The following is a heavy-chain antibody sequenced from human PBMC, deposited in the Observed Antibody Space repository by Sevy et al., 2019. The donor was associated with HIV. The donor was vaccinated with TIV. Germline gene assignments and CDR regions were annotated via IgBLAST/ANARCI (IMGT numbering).Heavy chain of an antibody. Sequence: GGSLRLSCAGYGFSFSGSDMHWVRQPTGKGLEWISGIGTLGDTFYADSVKGRFTISRDNAKSSLYLEMSSLRAGDTALYYCVRGLQTHCDRTACPLDHWGQGTLVTVSS. D-gene: IGHD2-21*01. J-gene: IGHJ5*02. V-gene: IGHV3-13*01. CDR1: GFSFSGSD. CDR2: IGTLGDT. CDR3: VRGLQTHCDRTACPLDH.